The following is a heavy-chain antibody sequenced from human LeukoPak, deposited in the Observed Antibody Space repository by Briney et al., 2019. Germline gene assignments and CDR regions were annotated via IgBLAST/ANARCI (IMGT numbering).Heavy chain of an antibody. V-gene: IGHV3-74*01. CDR3: ARAILSGYDRAYYYYYGMDV. Sequence: GGSLRLSCAASGFTFSSYWMHWVRQAPGKGLVWVSRINSDGSSTSYADSVKGRFTISRDNAKNTLYLQMNSLRAEDTAVYYCARAILSGYDRAYYYYYGMDVWGQGTTVTVSS. D-gene: IGHD5-12*01. J-gene: IGHJ6*02. CDR2: INSDGSST. CDR1: GFTFSSYW.